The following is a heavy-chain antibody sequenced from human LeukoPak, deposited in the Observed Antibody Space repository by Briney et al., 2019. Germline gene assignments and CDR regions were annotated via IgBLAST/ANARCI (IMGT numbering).Heavy chain of an antibody. V-gene: IGHV1-69*05. CDR2: IIPIFGTA. Sequence: SVKVSCKASGYTFTSYHMHWVRQAPGQGLEWMGRIIPIFGTANYAQKFQGRVTITTDESTSTAYMELSSLRSEDTAVYYCARDATYYYDTGFLVASPTFDFDIWGQGTMVTVSS. CDR1: GYTFTSYH. J-gene: IGHJ3*02. D-gene: IGHD3-22*01. CDR3: ARDATYYYDTGFLVASPTFDFDI.